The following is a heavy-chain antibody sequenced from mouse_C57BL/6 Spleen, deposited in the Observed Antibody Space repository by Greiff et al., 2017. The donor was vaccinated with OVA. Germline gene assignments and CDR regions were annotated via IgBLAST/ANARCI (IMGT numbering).Heavy chain of an antibody. CDR1: GYSITSGYY. J-gene: IGHJ3*01. D-gene: IGHD4-1*01. Sequence: EVKLQESGPGLVKPSQSLSLTCSVTGYSITSGYYWNWIRQFPGNKLEWMGYISYDGSNNYNPSLKNRISITRDTSKNQFFLKLNSVTTEDTATYYCAKGPGTWFAYWGQGTLVTVSA. CDR3: AKGPGTWFAY. V-gene: IGHV3-6*01. CDR2: ISYDGSN.